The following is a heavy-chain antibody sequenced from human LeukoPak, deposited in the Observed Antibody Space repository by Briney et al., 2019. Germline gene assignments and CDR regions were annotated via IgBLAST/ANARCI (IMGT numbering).Heavy chain of an antibody. J-gene: IGHJ4*02. CDR1: GFTFSSYA. Sequence: GGSLRLSCAASGFTFSSYAMSWVRQAQGKGLEWVSAISGSGGSTYYADSVKGRFTISRDNSKNTLYLQMNSLRAEDTAVYYCAKVDTAMGGYFDYWGQGTLVTVSS. D-gene: IGHD5-18*01. CDR2: ISGSGGST. V-gene: IGHV3-23*01. CDR3: AKVDTAMGGYFDY.